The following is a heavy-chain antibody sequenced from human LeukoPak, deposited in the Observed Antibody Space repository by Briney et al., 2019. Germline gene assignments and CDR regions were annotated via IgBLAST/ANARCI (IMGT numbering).Heavy chain of an antibody. V-gene: IGHV1-2*02. D-gene: IGHD1-1*01. CDR2: INPNSGDT. Sequence: GASVKVSCKASGYTFTGYYMHWVRQAPGQGLEWMGWINPNSGDTTFAQKFLGRVTMTRDTSINTAYLDLSGLRSDDTAVYYCVRDGNFDFWGQGTLVTVSS. CDR1: GYTFTGYY. J-gene: IGHJ4*02. CDR3: VRDGNFDF.